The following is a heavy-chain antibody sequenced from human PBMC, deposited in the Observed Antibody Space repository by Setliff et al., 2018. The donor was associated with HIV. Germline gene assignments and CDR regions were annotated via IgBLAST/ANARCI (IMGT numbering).Heavy chain of an antibody. CDR2: MYYSGST. CDR3: VFGLRFSPFGN. J-gene: IGHJ4*02. D-gene: IGHD5-12*01. V-gene: IGHV4-39*02. CDR1: GGSISGSSYY. Sequence: KTSETLSLTCTLNGGSISGSSYYWGWIRQSPGKGLEWIGNMYYSGSTYYNPSLKSRVTISVDTSKNHLSLKLTSVTAADTGLYYCVFGLRFSPFGNWGQGTLVTVSS.